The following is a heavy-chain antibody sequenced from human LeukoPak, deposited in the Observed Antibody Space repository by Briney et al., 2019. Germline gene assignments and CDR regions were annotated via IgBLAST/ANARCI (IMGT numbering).Heavy chain of an antibody. CDR2: IIPIFGTA. CDR3: ARVVSVLRYFDWLTI. J-gene: IGHJ4*02. D-gene: IGHD3-9*01. CDR1: GGTFSSYA. Sequence: SVKVSCKASGGTFSSYAISWVRHAPGQGLEWMGGIIPIFGTANYAQKFQGRVTITADESTSTAYMELSSLRSEDTAVYYCARVVSVLRYFDWLTIWGQGSVVTVSS. V-gene: IGHV1-69*01.